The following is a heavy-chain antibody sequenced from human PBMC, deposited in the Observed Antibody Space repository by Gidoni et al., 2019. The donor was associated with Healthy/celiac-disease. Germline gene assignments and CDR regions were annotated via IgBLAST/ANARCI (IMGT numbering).Heavy chain of an antibody. V-gene: IGHV3-33*01. Sequence: QVRLVESGGGVVQTGLSVGLYYAESGYTFSSYGMHWGRQAPGKGLEWLAFIWYDGSNKYYSDSVKGRFTISRDNSRNTLYLKMNSLRAEDTAVYYCERETVTDAFDIWGQGTMVTVSS. CDR1: GYTFSSYG. CDR2: IWYDGSNK. J-gene: IGHJ3*02. D-gene: IGHD4-17*01. CDR3: ERETVTDAFDI.